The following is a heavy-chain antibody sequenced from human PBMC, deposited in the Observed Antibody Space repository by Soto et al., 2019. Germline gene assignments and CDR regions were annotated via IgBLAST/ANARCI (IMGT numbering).Heavy chain of an antibody. CDR3: ARDLYYYGSGSGYFDY. CDR2: ISSSSSTI. CDR1: GFTFHSYS. D-gene: IGHD3-10*01. V-gene: IGHV3-48*02. Sequence: GGSMRLSCVASGFTFHSYSMNWVRQAPGKGLEWISYISSSSSTIYYRDSVKGRFTTSRDNAKNSLYLQMDSLRDEDTAVYYCARDLYYYGSGSGYFDYWGQGT. J-gene: IGHJ4*02.